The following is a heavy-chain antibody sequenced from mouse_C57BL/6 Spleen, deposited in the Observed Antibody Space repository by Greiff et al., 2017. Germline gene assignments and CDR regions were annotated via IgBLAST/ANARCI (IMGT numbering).Heavy chain of an antibody. J-gene: IGHJ4*01. Sequence: VQLKESGPELVKPGASVKMSCKASGYTFTDYNMHWVKQSHGKSLEWIGYINPNNGGTSYNQKFKGKATLTVNKSSSTAYMELRSLTSEDSAVYYCARLGGNYGYYAMDYWGQGTSVTVSS. D-gene: IGHD2-1*01. CDR3: ARLGGNYGYYAMDY. V-gene: IGHV1-22*01. CDR2: INPNNGGT. CDR1: GYTFTDYN.